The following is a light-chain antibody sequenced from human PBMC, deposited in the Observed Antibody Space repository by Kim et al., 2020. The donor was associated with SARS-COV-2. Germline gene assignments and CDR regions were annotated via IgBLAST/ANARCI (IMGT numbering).Light chain of an antibody. Sequence: EIVLTQSPGTLSLSPGERATLSCRASQSIRRSYLAWYQQKPGQTPRLLIYGASNRATDIPDRFSGSGSGTDFILTINRLEPEDFAVYYCQHYNGSPYTFGQGTKLDIK. CDR1: QSIRRSY. CDR2: GAS. CDR3: QHYNGSPYT. J-gene: IGKJ2*01. V-gene: IGKV3-20*01.